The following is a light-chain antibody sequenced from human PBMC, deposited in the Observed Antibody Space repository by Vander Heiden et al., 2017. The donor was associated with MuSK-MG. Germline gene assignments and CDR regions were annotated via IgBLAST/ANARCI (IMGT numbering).Light chain of an antibody. Sequence: DIQMTQSPSSLSASVGDRVTITCRASQGISNSLAWYQQKPGKAPKLLLYAASRLESGVPYRFSGSGSGTDYILTISSLQPEDFATYYWQQDYSTHLFGQGTKVEIK. CDR1: QGISNS. CDR3: QQDYSTHL. J-gene: IGKJ1*01. CDR2: AAS. V-gene: IGKV1-NL1*01.